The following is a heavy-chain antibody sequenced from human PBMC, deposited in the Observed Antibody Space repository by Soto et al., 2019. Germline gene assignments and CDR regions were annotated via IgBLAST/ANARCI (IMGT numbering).Heavy chain of an antibody. CDR1: GFTFSSCS. CDR3: ARHDSSGYQTLPFDY. D-gene: IGHD3-22*01. V-gene: IGHV3-48*02. J-gene: IGHJ4*02. CDR2: ISSSSSTI. Sequence: EVQLVESGGGLVQPGGSLRLSCAASGFTFSSCSMNWVRQAPGKGLEWVSYISSSSSTIYYADSVKGRFTISRDNAKNSLYLQMNSLRDEDTAVYYCARHDSSGYQTLPFDYWGQGTLVTVSS.